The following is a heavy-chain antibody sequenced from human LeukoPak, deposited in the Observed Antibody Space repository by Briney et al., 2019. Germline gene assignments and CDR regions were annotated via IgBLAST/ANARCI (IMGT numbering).Heavy chain of an antibody. CDR1: GYTLTELS. CDR2: FDPEDGET. J-gene: IGHJ5*02. CDR3: ATATPWEVVPAAILRGRWFDP. D-gene: IGHD2-2*02. V-gene: IGHV1-24*01. Sequence: ASVKVSCKVSGYTLTELSMHWVRQAPGKGLEWMGGFDPEDGETIYAQKFQGRVTMTEDTSTDTAYMELSSLRSEDTAVYYCATATPWEVVPAAILRGRWFDPWGQGTLVTVSS.